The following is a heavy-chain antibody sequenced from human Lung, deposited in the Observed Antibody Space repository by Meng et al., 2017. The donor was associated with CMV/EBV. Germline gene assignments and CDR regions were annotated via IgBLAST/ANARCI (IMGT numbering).Heavy chain of an antibody. D-gene: IGHD2-2*02. Sequence: SXXVSXKASGRTFSSYAFSWVRQAPGQGLEWMGGIIPIFGITNYAQKFQGRVTVTTDESTSTAYMELSSLRSEDTALYYCARDRTGDCSSTSCYNYYYYYGMDVWXQGTTVTVSS. CDR2: IIPIFGIT. CDR1: GRTFSSYA. CDR3: ARDRTGDCSSTSCYNYYYYYGMDV. V-gene: IGHV1-69*05. J-gene: IGHJ6*02.